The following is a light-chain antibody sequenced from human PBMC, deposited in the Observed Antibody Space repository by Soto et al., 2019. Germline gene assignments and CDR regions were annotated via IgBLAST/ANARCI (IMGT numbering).Light chain of an antibody. CDR2: DAS. Sequence: EIVLTQSPATLSLSPGERATLSCRASQSLSTYLAWYQQKPGQAPRLLIYDASNRATGIPARISGSGSGTDFTLTISSLEPEDFAVYYCQQRSNWREYTFGQGTKLEIK. V-gene: IGKV3-11*01. CDR3: QQRSNWREYT. CDR1: QSLSTY. J-gene: IGKJ2*01.